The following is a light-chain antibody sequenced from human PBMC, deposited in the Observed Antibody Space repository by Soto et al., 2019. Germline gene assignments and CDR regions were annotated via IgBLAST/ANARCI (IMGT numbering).Light chain of an antibody. V-gene: IGKV1-9*01. CDR3: QQFNAYPLT. CDR1: QGISDY. J-gene: IGKJ4*01. CDR2: GAS. Sequence: DIQLTQSPSFLSASVGDRVTISCRASQGISDYLAWYQQKPGKAPKLLIYGASTLQSGVPSRFSGSASGPEFTLTISSLQPEDFATYFCQQFNAYPLTFGGGTKLVIK.